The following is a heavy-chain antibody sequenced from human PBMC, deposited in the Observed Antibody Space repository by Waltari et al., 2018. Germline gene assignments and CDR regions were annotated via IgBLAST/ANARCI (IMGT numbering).Heavy chain of an antibody. D-gene: IGHD1-1*01. V-gene: IGHV4-38-2*02. CDR1: GYSISSGYY. CDR3: ARVSTGTTYYFDY. Sequence: QVQLQESGPGLVKPSETLSLTCTVSGYSISSGYYWGWIRQPPGKGLEWIGSIYHSGSTYYTPSLKSRVTISVDTSKNQFSLKLSSVTAADTAVYYCARVSTGTTYYFDYWGQGTLVTVSS. CDR2: IYHSGST. J-gene: IGHJ4*02.